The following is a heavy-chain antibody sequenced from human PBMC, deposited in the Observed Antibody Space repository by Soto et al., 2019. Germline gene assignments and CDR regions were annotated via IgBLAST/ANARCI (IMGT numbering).Heavy chain of an antibody. J-gene: IGHJ6*02. CDR3: ARVESFNYYYYGMDV. CDR1: GFTFSSYG. Sequence: LRLSCAASGFTFSSYGMHWVRQAPGKGLEWVAVISYDGSNKYYADSVKGRFTISRDNSKNTLYLQMNSLRAEDTAVYYCARVESFNYYYYGMDVWGQGTTVTVSS. V-gene: IGHV3-30*03. CDR2: ISYDGSNK.